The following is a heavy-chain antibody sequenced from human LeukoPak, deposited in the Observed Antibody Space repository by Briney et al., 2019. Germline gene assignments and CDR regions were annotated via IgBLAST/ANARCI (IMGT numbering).Heavy chain of an antibody. CDR3: ARSTVTSVDY. CDR1: GFTFSSYW. V-gene: IGHV3-7*03. CDR2: IKQDGSEK. D-gene: IGHD4-17*01. J-gene: IGHJ4*02. Sequence: GGSLRLSCAASGFTFSSYWMSWVRQAPGKGLEWVANIKQDGSEKYYVASVKGRFTISRDNSKNTLYLQMSSLRVEDTAVYYCARSTVTSVDYWGQGVLVTVSS.